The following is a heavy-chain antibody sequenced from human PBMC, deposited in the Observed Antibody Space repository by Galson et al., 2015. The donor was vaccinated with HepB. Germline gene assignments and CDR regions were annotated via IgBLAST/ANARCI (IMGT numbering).Heavy chain of an antibody. J-gene: IGHJ3*02. CDR2: IYPGDSDT. D-gene: IGHD3-9*01. CDR3: ARRSYDMGWDNAFDI. Sequence: QSGAEVKKPGESLKISCKGSGYSFTSYWIGWVRQMPGKGLEWMGIIYPGDSDTRYSPSFQGQVTISADKSISTAYLQWSSLKASDTAMYYCARRSYDMGWDNAFDIWGQGTMVTVSS. V-gene: IGHV5-51*03. CDR1: GYSFTSYW.